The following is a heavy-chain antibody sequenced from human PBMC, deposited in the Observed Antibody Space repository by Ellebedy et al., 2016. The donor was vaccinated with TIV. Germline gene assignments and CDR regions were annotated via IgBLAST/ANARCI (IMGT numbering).Heavy chain of an antibody. D-gene: IGHD5-12*01. V-gene: IGHV3-53*01. CDR2: IYTGDST. Sequence: GESLKISCAASGFSVSSNYVSWVRQAPGKGLEWVSYIYTGDSTYHADSVKGRFTISRDNSKNTVSLQMNSLRVEDTAVYYCARDRGYDTFDYWGQGTLVTVSA. CDR3: ARDRGYDTFDY. J-gene: IGHJ4*02. CDR1: GFSVSSNY.